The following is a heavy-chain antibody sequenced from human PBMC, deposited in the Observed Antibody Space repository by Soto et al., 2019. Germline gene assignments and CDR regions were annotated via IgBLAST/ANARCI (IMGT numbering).Heavy chain of an antibody. CDR2: IYYSGST. CDR3: ARQRTSVVTQAYFDS. J-gene: IGHJ4*02. CDR1: GDSISSGYY. D-gene: IGHD2-21*02. Sequence: PSETLSLTCAVSGDSISSGYYWGCIRQPPGKGLEWIGSIYYSGSTYNNPSLKSRVSMSVDTSKNQFSLKLRSVTAADTALYYCARQRTSVVTQAYFDSWGQGSLVTVSS. V-gene: IGHV4-38-2*01.